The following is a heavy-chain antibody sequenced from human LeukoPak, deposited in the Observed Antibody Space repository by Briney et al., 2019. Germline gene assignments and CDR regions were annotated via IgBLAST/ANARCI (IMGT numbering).Heavy chain of an antibody. V-gene: IGHV3-33*01. J-gene: IGHJ4*02. CDR1: GFTFSIYG. CDR2: IWNDGSNK. D-gene: IGHD6-19*01. Sequence: PGRSLRLSCAASGFTFSIYGMHWVRQAPGKGLEWVAVIWNDGSNKYYADSVKGRFTISRDNSKNTLYLQMNSLRAEDTALYYCARASQWLAFDDWGQGALVTVSS. CDR3: ARASQWLAFDD.